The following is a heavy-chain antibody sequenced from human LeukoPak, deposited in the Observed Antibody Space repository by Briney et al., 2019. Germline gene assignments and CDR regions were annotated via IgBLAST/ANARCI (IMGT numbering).Heavy chain of an antibody. CDR2: IYHSGST. CDR3: AGEYSYGYYYMDV. CDR1: GGSISNRNW. Sequence: PSETLSLTCAVSGGSISNRNWCTWVRQPPGKGLEWIGEIYHSGSTNYNPSLKSRVTISVDTSKNQFSLKLSSVTAADTAVYYCAGEYSYGYYYMDVWGKGTTVTISS. J-gene: IGHJ6*03. V-gene: IGHV4-4*02. D-gene: IGHD5-18*01.